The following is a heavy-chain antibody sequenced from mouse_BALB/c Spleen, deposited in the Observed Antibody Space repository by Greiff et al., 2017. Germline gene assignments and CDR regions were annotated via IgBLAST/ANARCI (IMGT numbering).Heavy chain of an antibody. Sequence: EVKLMESGPGLVKPSQSLSLTCSVTGYSITSGYYWNWIRQFPGNKLEWMGYISYDGSNNYNPSLKNRISITRDTSKNQFFLKLNSVTTEDTATYYCAEVGGDAMDYWGQGTSVTVSS. V-gene: IGHV3-6*02. CDR2: ISYDGSN. CDR1: GYSITSGYY. J-gene: IGHJ4*01. CDR3: AEVGGDAMDY. D-gene: IGHD1-1*01.